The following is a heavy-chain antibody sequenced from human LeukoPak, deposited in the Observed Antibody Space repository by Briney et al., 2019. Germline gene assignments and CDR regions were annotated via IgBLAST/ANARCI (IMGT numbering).Heavy chain of an antibody. V-gene: IGHV4-34*01. J-gene: IGHJ6*04. Sequence: SETLSLTCAVYGGSFSGYYWSWIRQPPGKGLDWIGEINHSGSTNYNPSLKSRVTISVDTSKNQFSLKLSSVTAADTAVYYCARGRYCSSTSCYGSYYYYYGVDVWGKGTTVTVSS. CDR1: GGSFSGYY. CDR3: ARGRYCSSTSCYGSYYYYYGVDV. CDR2: INHSGST. D-gene: IGHD2-2*01.